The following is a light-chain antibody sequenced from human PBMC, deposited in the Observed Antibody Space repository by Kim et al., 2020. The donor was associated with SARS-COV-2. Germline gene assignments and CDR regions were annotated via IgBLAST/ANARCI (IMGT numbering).Light chain of an antibody. CDR3: QHYGGSST. J-gene: IGKJ4*01. Sequence: PGERATLSCRASQSLSGNSLAWYQQKSGQAPRLLIYGASNRATGIPDRFSGSGSGTDFTLTISRLEPEDFAVYHCQHYGGSSTFGGGTKVDIK. CDR2: GAS. V-gene: IGKV3-20*01. CDR1: QSLSGNS.